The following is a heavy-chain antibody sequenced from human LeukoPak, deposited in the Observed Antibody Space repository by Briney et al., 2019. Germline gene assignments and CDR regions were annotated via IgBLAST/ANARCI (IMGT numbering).Heavy chain of an antibody. Sequence: PGGSLRLSCAASRFTFSNAWMNWVRQAPGKGLEWVGRIKSKADGETTDYAAPVKGRSTISRDDSNNMVYLQMNSLKIEDTAVYYCAIDEPNYAPYDFDYWGQGTLVTVSS. J-gene: IGHJ4*02. D-gene: IGHD4/OR15-4a*01. V-gene: IGHV3-15*01. CDR3: AIDEPNYAPYDFDY. CDR1: RFTFSNAW. CDR2: IKSKADGETT.